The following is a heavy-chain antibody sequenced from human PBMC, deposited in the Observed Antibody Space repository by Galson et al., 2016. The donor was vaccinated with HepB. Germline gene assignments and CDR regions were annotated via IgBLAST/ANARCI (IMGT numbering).Heavy chain of an antibody. CDR1: GFTFSSHA. D-gene: IGHD1-1*01. CDR2: ISARGGST. CDR3: AKVGTPVQPVAYNWFDP. V-gene: IGHV3-23*01. Sequence: SLRLSCAASGFTFSSHAMTWVRQAPGKGLEWVSGISARGGSTYYVDSVKGRFTISRDNSKNRVFLQMNSLRAEDTAVYYCAKVGTPVQPVAYNWFDPWGQGTLVTVSP. J-gene: IGHJ5*02.